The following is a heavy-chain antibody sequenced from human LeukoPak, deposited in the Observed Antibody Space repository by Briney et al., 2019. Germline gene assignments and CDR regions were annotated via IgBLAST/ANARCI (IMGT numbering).Heavy chain of an antibody. D-gene: IGHD6-13*01. CDR3: ARGLQLAPTGYYYYGMDV. V-gene: IGHV4-34*01. CDR1: GVSFSGYY. J-gene: IGHJ6*02. CDR2: INHSGST. Sequence: SETLSLTCAVYGVSFSGYYWSWIRQPPGKGLEWIGEINHSGSTNYNPSLKSRVTISVDTSKNQFSLKLSSVTAAGTAVYYCARGLQLAPTGYYYYGMDVWGQGTTVTVSS.